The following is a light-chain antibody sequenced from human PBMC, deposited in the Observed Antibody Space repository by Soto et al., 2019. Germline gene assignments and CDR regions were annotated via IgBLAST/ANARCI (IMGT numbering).Light chain of an antibody. J-gene: IGKJ2*02. Sequence: EIVMTQSPATLSVSPGERATLSCKASQSVSSNLAWYQQKPGQAPRLLIYGASTRATGIPARCSGSGSGTEFTLTISSLQSEDFAVYYCQHYNNWPPCTFGQGTKLDIK. CDR3: QHYNNWPPCT. CDR1: QSVSSN. V-gene: IGKV3-15*01. CDR2: GAS.